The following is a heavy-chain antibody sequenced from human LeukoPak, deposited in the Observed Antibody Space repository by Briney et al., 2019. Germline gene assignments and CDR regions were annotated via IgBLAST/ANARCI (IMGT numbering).Heavy chain of an antibody. D-gene: IGHD2-2*01. J-gene: IGHJ4*02. Sequence: GGSLRLSRAASGFTFSSYVMSWVRQAPGKGLEWVSAISGSGGNTHYADSVKGRFTISRDNSKNTLYLQINSLTAEDTAVYYWSKKRPGDAFASFDYWGQGTLVTVSS. CDR2: ISGSGGNT. CDR1: GFTFSSYV. CDR3: SKKRPGDAFASFDY. V-gene: IGHV3-23*01.